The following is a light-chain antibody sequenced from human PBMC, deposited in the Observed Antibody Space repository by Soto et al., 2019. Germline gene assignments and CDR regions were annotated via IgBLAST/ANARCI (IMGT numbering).Light chain of an antibody. Sequence: DIVMTQTPLSSPVTLGQPASISCRSSQSLVHSDGNTYLSWLHQRPGQPPRLLIYQISKRFSGVPDRFSGSGAVTDFTLKISRVESEDVGIYYCMQATQLRTFGQGTKVEIK. J-gene: IGKJ1*01. CDR2: QIS. CDR3: MQATQLRT. CDR1: QSLVHSDGNTY. V-gene: IGKV2-24*01.